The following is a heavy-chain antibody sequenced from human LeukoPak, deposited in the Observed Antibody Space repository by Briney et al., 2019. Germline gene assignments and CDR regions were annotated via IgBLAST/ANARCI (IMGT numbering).Heavy chain of an antibody. Sequence: SVKVSCKASGGTFSSYAISWVRQAPGQGLEWMGGIIPIFGTANYAQKFQGRVTMTTDTSTSTAYMEMRSLRSDDTAVYYCARARWPQLLGDSWGQGTLVTVSS. CDR3: ARARWPQLLGDS. V-gene: IGHV1-69*05. J-gene: IGHJ4*02. CDR2: IIPIFGTA. CDR1: GGTFSSYA. D-gene: IGHD5-24*01.